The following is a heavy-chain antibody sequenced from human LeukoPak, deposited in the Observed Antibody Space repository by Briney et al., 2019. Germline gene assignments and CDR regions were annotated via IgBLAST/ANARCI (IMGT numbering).Heavy chain of an antibody. CDR3: ARSVSNTGSTSCLNDY. CDR1: GGSFSGYY. CDR2: INHSGST. J-gene: IGHJ4*02. V-gene: IGHV4-34*01. D-gene: IGHD2-2*01. Sequence: PSETLSLTCAVYGGSFSGYYWSWIRQPPGKGLEWIGEINHSGSTNYNPSLKSRVTISVDTSKNQFSLKLSSVTAADTAVYYCARSVSNTGSTSCLNDYWGQGTLVTVSS.